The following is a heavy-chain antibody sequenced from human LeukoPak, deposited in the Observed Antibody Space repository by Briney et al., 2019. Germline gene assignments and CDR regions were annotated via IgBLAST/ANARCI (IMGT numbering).Heavy chain of an antibody. D-gene: IGHD1-26*01. V-gene: IGHV3-11*01. J-gene: IGHJ4*02. CDR2: ISSSGSTI. Sequence: GGSLRLSCAASGFTFSDYYMSWIRQAPGKGLEWVSYISSSGSTIYYADSVKGRFTISRDNAKNSLYLQMNSLRAEDTALYYCAKDIGSGSYYIWGQFDYWGQGTLVTVSS. CDR3: AKDIGSGSYYIWGQFDY. CDR1: GFTFSDYY.